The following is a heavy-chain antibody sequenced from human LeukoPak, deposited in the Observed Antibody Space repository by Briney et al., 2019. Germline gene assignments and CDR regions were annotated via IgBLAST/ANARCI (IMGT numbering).Heavy chain of an antibody. Sequence: GGSLRLSCAASGFTFSSYSMNWVRQAPGKGLEWVSSISGRNSYIYYADSVKGRFTISRDNAENSLYLQMNSLRAEDTAVYYCVRDMTTVTTCYLQHGGQGTLVTVSS. CDR3: VRDMTTVTTCYLQH. D-gene: IGHD4-17*01. CDR2: ISGRNSYI. CDR1: GFTFSSYS. V-gene: IGHV3-21*01. J-gene: IGHJ1*01.